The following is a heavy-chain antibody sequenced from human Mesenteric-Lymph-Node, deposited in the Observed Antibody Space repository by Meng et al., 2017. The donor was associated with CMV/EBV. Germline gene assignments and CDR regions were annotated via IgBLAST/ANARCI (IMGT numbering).Heavy chain of an antibody. D-gene: IGHD6-13*01. Sequence: GESLKISCAASGFTFSSYEMNWVRQAPGKGLEWVSYISSSGNIIYYADSVKGRFTISRDNAKNTLYLEMNSLRAEDTAVYYCTRARGRIAAAEDYFDYWGQGTPVTVSS. J-gene: IGHJ4*02. CDR3: TRARGRIAAAEDYFDY. CDR2: ISSSGNII. V-gene: IGHV3-48*03. CDR1: GFTFSSYE.